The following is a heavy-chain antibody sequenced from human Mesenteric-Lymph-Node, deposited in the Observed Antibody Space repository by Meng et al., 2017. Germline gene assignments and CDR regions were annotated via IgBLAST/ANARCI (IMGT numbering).Heavy chain of an antibody. CDR1: GFTFSGST. Sequence: LSLTCAASGFTFSGSTMHWVRQASGKGLEWVGRIRTRAYDYATEYAASVKGRFTISRDDSENTAYLQMNSLKTEDTAVYYCTRHTPTIFRGLDPWGQGTLVTVSS. CDR3: TRHTPTIFRGLDP. V-gene: IGHV3-73*01. CDR2: IRTRAYDYAT. D-gene: IGHD3-3*01. J-gene: IGHJ5*02.